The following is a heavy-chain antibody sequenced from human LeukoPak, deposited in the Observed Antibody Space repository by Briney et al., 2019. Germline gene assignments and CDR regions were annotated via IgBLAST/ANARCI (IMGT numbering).Heavy chain of an antibody. CDR1: GGSISSYY. Sequence: PSETLSLTCTVSGGSISSYYWSWIRQPPGKGLEWIGYIYYSGSTNYNLSLKSRVTISVDTSKNQFSLKLSSVTAADTAVYYCARVDGYQLLQWGQGTLVTVSS. V-gene: IGHV4-59*01. CDR3: ARVDGYQLLQ. J-gene: IGHJ4*02. D-gene: IGHD2-2*01. CDR2: IYYSGST.